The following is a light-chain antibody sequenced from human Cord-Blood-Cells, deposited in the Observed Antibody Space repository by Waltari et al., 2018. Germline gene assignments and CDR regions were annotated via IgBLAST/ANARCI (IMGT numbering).Light chain of an antibody. V-gene: IGLV2-14*01. Sequence: SAMTQPASVSGSPGQSITISCTATSSDVGGYTYVSWYQQHPGKAPKPMIYDVSNRPSGVSNRFSGSKSGNTASLTISGLQAEDEADYYCSSYTSSSTLVVFGGGTKLTVL. CDR2: DVS. CDR1: SSDVGGYTY. J-gene: IGLJ2*01. CDR3: SSYTSSSTLVV.